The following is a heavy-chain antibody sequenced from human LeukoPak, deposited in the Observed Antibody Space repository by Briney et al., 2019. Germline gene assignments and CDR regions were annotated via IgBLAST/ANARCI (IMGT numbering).Heavy chain of an antibody. V-gene: IGHV1-69*05. CDR3: ARESHFGGTSYDAFDI. J-gene: IGHJ3*02. CDR2: IIPIFGTA. Sequence: ASVKVSCKASGGTFSSYAISWVRQAPGQGLEWMGGIIPIFGTANYAQKFQGRVTITTDESTSTAYMELSSLRSEDTAVYYCARESHFGGTSYDAFDIWGQGTMVTVSS. D-gene: IGHD2-2*01. CDR1: GGTFSSYA.